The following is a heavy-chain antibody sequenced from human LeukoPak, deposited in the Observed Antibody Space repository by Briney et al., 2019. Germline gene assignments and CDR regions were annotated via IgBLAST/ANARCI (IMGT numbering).Heavy chain of an antibody. CDR1: GFTFSYYW. V-gene: IGHV3-74*01. CDR2: INRDGSST. J-gene: IGHJ3*02. D-gene: IGHD6-6*01. Sequence: PGGSLRLSCAASGFTFSYYWIYWVRQAPGKGLVWVSRINRDGSSTSYADSVKGRFTISRDNSKNTLYLQMNSLRAEDTAVYYCAKGESIAIDAFDIWGQGTMVTVSS. CDR3: AKGESIAIDAFDI.